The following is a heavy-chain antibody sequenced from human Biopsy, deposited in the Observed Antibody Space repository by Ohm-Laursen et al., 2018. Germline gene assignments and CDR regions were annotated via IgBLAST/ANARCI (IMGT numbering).Heavy chain of an antibody. Sequence: SLRLSCAASEFNVDRNHMNWVRQAPGKGLEWVSMIHGSGRTDYADSVKGRFTVPRDNSKDTVYLQMNALRVDDTAMYYCAGAGGHSFWGQGALVTVSS. D-gene: IGHD3-16*01. J-gene: IGHJ4*02. CDR2: IHGSGRT. V-gene: IGHV3-66*01. CDR3: AGAGGHSF. CDR1: EFNVDRNH.